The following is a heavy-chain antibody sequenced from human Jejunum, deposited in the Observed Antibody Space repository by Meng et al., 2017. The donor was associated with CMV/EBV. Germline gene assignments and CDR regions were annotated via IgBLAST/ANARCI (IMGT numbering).Heavy chain of an antibody. Sequence: AAFALPFSSYAMRWVRQAPGKGLEWVSYISGDSGTIYYADSVKGRFTISRDNAKSSLYLQMNTLRAEDAAVYYCARGKDWTYFDYWGQGTLVTVSS. CDR2: ISGDSGTI. D-gene: IGHD3/OR15-3a*01. CDR3: ARGKDWTYFDY. CDR1: ALPFSSYA. J-gene: IGHJ4*02. V-gene: IGHV3-48*04.